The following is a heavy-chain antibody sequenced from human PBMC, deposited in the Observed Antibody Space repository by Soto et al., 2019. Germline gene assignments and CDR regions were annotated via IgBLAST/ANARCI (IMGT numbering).Heavy chain of an antibody. V-gene: IGHV1-69*01. CDR1: GSTFSSYA. J-gene: IGHJ1*01. D-gene: IGHD3-22*01. CDR2: IIPIFGTA. CDR3: ARDHDSSGYYYW. Sequence: QVQLVQSGAEVKKPGASVKVSCKASGSTFSSYAISWVRQAPGQGLEWMGGIIPIFGTANYAQKFQGRVTITADESTSTAYMERSSLSSEDTAVYYCARDHDSSGYYYWWGQGTLVTVSS.